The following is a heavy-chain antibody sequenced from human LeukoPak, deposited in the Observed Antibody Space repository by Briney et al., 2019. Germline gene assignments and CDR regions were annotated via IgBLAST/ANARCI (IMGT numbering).Heavy chain of an antibody. CDR3: ARDVCSSTSCYREGSWFDP. CDR2: ISAYNGNT. V-gene: IGHV1-18*01. Sequence: ASVKVSCKASGYTFTSYGISWVRQAPGQGLEWMGWISAYNGNTNYAQKLQGRVTMTTDTSTSTAYMELRSLRSDDTAVYYRARDVCSSTSCYREGSWFDPWGQGTLVTVSS. CDR1: GYTFTSYG. D-gene: IGHD2-2*01. J-gene: IGHJ5*02.